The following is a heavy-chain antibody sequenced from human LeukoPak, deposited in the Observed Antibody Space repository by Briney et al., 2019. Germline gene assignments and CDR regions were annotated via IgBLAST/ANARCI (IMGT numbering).Heavy chain of an antibody. D-gene: IGHD7-27*01. J-gene: IGHJ3*02. Sequence: ASVKVSCKASGYTLTGHYIHWVRQAPGQGLEWMGWISPHSGFTMYPQRFQGRVTMTTDTSISTAFLEVRRLRSDDTAAYYCARQTGEDALDIWGQGTMITVYS. CDR2: ISPHSGFT. V-gene: IGHV1-2*02. CDR3: ARQTGEDALDI. CDR1: GYTLTGHY.